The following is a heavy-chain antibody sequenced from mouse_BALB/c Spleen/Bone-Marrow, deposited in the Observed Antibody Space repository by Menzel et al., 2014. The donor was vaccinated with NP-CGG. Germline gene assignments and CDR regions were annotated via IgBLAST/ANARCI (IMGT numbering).Heavy chain of an antibody. Sequence: VQLVDSGSQLPKPGASATISSKATGNLFGSYWIGWLIQMHRHGLELIGEDLSARGNTNYNEKFRDKAKFTAETSSRIVYMQRSSLTSEDSGVYYCARRAHYNCSGLDYWGQG. CDR1: GNLFGSYW. D-gene: IGHD1-1*01. V-gene: IGHV1-9*01. J-gene: IGHJ2*01. CDR3: ARRAHYNCSGLDY. CDR2: DLSARGNT.